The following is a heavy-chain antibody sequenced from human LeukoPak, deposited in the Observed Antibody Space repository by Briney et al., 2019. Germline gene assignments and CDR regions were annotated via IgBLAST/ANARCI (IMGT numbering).Heavy chain of an antibody. CDR3: ARVRRQWHYFDY. CDR2: IYYSGST. CDR1: GGSISSGDYY. V-gene: IGHV4-30-4*01. Sequence: SETLSLTCTVSGGSISSGDYYWSWIRQPPGTGLEWIGYIYYSGSTYYNPSLKSRVTISVDTSKNQFSLKLSSVTAADTAVYYCARVRRQWHYFDYWGQGTLVTVSS. J-gene: IGHJ4*02. D-gene: IGHD6-19*01.